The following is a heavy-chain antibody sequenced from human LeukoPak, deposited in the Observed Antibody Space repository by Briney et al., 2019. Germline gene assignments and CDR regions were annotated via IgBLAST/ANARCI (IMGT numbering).Heavy chain of an antibody. Sequence: PSETLSLTCAVSGYSISSGYYWGWIRQPPGKGLEWIGSIYHSGSTYYNPSLKSRVTISVDTSKNQFSLKLSSVTAADTAVYYCARGTRGSTYTYSFDYWGQGTLVTVSS. CDR1: GYSISSGYY. V-gene: IGHV4-38-2*01. CDR3: ARGTRGSTYTYSFDY. D-gene: IGHD6-13*01. J-gene: IGHJ4*02. CDR2: IYHSGST.